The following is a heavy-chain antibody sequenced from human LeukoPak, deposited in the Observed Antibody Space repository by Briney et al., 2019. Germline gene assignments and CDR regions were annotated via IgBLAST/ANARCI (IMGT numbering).Heavy chain of an antibody. Sequence: SETLSLTCTVSGGSISSSSYYWGWLRQPPGKGLEWIGSIYYSGNTYYNPSLKSRVTISVDTSKNQFSLKLSSVTAADTAVYYCARVLSNRDYWGQGTLVTVSS. D-gene: IGHD1-14*01. J-gene: IGHJ4*02. CDR1: GGSISSSSYY. CDR2: IYYSGNT. V-gene: IGHV4-39*07. CDR3: ARVLSNRDY.